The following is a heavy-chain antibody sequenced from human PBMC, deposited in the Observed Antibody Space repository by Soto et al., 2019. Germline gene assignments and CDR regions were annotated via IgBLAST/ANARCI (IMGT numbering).Heavy chain of an antibody. CDR3: ARDRYYDFWSGYCPFDF. D-gene: IGHD3-3*01. Sequence: EVQLVESGGGLVQPGGSLRLSCAASGFTFSSYWMSWVRQAPGKGLEWVANIKQDGSEKYYVDSVKGRFTISRDNAKNSLYLQMNSLRAEDTAVYYCARDRYYDFWSGYCPFDFWGQGTLVTVSS. V-gene: IGHV3-7*01. J-gene: IGHJ4*02. CDR2: IKQDGSEK. CDR1: GFTFSSYW.